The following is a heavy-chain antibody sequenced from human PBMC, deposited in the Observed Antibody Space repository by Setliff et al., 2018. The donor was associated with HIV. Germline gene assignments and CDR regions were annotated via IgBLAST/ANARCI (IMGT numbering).Heavy chain of an antibody. CDR1: GYTFTSYA. Sequence: RASVKVSCKASGYTFTSYAMHWVRQAPGQRLEWMGWVNAGNGNTKYSQEFQGRVTITRDTSASTAYMELSSLRSEDMAVYYCARGKVGYDGIMDVWGKGTTVTVS. V-gene: IGHV1-3*03. D-gene: IGHD3-16*01. CDR2: VNAGNGNT. J-gene: IGHJ6*04. CDR3: ARGKVGYDGIMDV.